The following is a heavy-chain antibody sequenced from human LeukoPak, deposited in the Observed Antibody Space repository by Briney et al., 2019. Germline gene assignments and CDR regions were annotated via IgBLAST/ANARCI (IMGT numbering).Heavy chain of an antibody. V-gene: IGHV4-59*08. CDR3: ARRNDFGI. J-gene: IGHJ3*02. CDR2: IYYSGST. CDR1: GGSISGDH. Sequence: PSETLSLTCTVSGGSISGDHWNWIRQPPGKGLEWIGYIYYSGSTNYNPSLKSRVAISIDTSKNQFSLKLTPVIAADTAVYYCARRNDFGIWGQGTMVTVSS.